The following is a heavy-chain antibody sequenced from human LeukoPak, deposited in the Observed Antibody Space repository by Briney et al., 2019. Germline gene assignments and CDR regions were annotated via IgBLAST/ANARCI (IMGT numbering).Heavy chain of an antibody. J-gene: IGHJ4*02. V-gene: IGHV4-34*01. CDR1: GGSFSGYY. D-gene: IGHD3-10*01. Sequence: SETLSLTCAVYGGSFSGYYWSWIRQPPGKGLEWIGEINHSGSTNYNPSLKSRVTISVDTSKNQFSLKLSPVTAADTAVYYCARATCYYGSGSYHYWGQGTLVTVSS. CDR2: INHSGST. CDR3: ARATCYYGSGSYHY.